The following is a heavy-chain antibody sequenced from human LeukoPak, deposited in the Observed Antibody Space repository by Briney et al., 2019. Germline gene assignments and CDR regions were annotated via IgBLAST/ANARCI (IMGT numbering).Heavy chain of an antibody. CDR3: ARAEKPNWGNYYYYCMDV. CDR2: ISAYNGNT. CDR1: GYTFTSYG. Sequence: ASVKVSCKASGYTFTSYGISWVRQAPGQGLEWMGWISAYNGNTNFAQRLQDRVTMTTDTSTSTAYMELRSLRSDDTAVYYCARAEKPNWGNYYYYCMDVWGKGTTVTVSS. D-gene: IGHD7-27*01. J-gene: IGHJ6*03. V-gene: IGHV1-18*01.